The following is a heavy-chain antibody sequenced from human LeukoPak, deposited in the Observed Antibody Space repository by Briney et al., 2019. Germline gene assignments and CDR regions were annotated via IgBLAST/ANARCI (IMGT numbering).Heavy chain of an antibody. CDR2: ISDSGGNT. J-gene: IGHJ4*02. CDR1: GFTFGDYA. CDR3: AKSGSNAVVGTFDY. V-gene: IGHV3-23*01. D-gene: IGHD6-19*01. Sequence: PGGSLRLSCIASGFTFGDYAMSWVRQAPGKGLEWVSSISDSGGNTYYADSVKGRFTISRDNSKNTLYLQMNSLRAEDTAVYYCAKSGSNAVVGTFDYWGQGTLVTVSS.